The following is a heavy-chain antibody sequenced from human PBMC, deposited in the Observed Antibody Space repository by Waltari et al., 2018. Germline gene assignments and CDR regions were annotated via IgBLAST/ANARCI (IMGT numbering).Heavy chain of an antibody. Sequence: QVQLQQWGAGLLKPSETLSLTCAVYGGSFSGYYWSWIRQPPGQGLEWIGEINHSGSTNYNPYLKSRVTITVDTTKNQFSLKLSSVTAADTAVYYCARVPPKGRFLEWLYPTGAFDIWGQGTMVTVSS. D-gene: IGHD3-3*01. V-gene: IGHV4-34*01. J-gene: IGHJ3*02. CDR3: ARVPPKGRFLEWLYPTGAFDI. CDR1: GGSFSGYY. CDR2: INHSGST.